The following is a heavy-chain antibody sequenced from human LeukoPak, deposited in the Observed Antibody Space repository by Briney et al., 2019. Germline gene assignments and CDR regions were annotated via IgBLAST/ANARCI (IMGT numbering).Heavy chain of an antibody. J-gene: IGHJ4*02. CDR1: GGSINNYY. CDR2: MYSSGST. CDR3: ARGPQVSATGHFDY. Sequence: PSETLSLTCTVSGGSINNYYWNWLRQPAGKGLEYIGRMYSSGSTDYNPSLKSRVTMSVDTSKNQFSLKVSSVTAADTAVYYCARGPQVSATGHFDYWGQGTLVTVSS. D-gene: IGHD6-13*01. V-gene: IGHV4-4*07.